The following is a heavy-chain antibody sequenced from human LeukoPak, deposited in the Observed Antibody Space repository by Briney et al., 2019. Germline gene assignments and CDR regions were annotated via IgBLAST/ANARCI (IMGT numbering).Heavy chain of an antibody. J-gene: IGHJ4*02. CDR1: GFTFSSYS. D-gene: IGHD3-22*01. V-gene: IGHV3-74*01. Sequence: GGSLRLSCAASGFTFSSYSMNWVRQAPGKGLVWVSRISSDESITTYADSVKGRFTISRDNAKNTLYLQMNSLRAEDTALYYCARDRITMTTPWGQGTLVTVSS. CDR2: ISSDESIT. CDR3: ARDRITMTTP.